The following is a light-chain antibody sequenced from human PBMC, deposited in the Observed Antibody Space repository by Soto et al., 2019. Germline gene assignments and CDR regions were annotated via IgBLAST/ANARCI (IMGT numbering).Light chain of an antibody. CDR2: GAS. J-gene: IGKJ3*01. Sequence: DIQMTQSPSSVSASIGDTVTITCRASQDISTLLAWYQQKPGKAPKLLIYGASTLESGVPSRFSGRGSGTDFTFTISNVQPEDTATYYCQQYDSLPFTFGPGTKVEIK. CDR1: QDISTL. V-gene: IGKV1-12*01. CDR3: QQYDSLPFT.